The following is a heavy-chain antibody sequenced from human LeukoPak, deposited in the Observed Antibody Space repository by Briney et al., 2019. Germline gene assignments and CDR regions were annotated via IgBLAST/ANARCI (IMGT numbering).Heavy chain of an antibody. CDR3: ARDSSYHYYGMDV. D-gene: IGHD6-19*01. CDR2: IRYDGSNK. CDR1: GFTFSSYG. V-gene: IGHV3-30*02. J-gene: IGHJ6*02. Sequence: PGGSLRLSCAASGFTFSSYGMHWVRQAPGKGLEWVAFIRYDGSNKYYADSVKGRFTISRDNSKNTLYLQMNSLRAEDTAVYYCARDSSYHYYGMDVWGQGTTVTVSS.